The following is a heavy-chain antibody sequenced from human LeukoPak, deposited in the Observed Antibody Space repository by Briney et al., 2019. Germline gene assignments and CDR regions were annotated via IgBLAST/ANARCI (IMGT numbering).Heavy chain of an antibody. CDR3: AKGLEYSSSSRYGMDV. Sequence: GGSLRLSCAASGFTFDDYTMHWVRQAPGKGLEWVSLISWDGGSTYYADSVKGRFTISRDNSKNPLYLQMNSLRTEDTALYYCAKGLEYSSSSRYGMDVRGQGTTVTVSS. CDR2: ISWDGGST. D-gene: IGHD6-6*01. CDR1: GFTFDDYT. V-gene: IGHV3-43*01. J-gene: IGHJ6*02.